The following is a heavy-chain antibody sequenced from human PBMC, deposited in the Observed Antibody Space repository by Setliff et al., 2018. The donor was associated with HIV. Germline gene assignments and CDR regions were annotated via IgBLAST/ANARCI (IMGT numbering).Heavy chain of an antibody. D-gene: IGHD6-6*01. CDR2: IIPAFGPP. V-gene: IGHV1-69*13. CDR3: ARDPTGGAARFDY. CDR1: GGTFSIFS. Sequence: SVKVSCKTSGGTFSIFSITWVRQAPGQGLEWMGGIIPAFGPPNYAEKFQRRLTITADESTNTAYMELIGLKSEDTAVYYCARDPTGGAARFDYWGQGTLVTV. J-gene: IGHJ4*02.